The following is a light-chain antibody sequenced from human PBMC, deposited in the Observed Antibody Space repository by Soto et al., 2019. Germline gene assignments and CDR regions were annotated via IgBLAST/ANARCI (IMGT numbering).Light chain of an antibody. CDR3: AAWDDSLNGRV. V-gene: IGLV1-44*01. CDR1: SSNIGSNT. CDR2: KSN. J-gene: IGLJ3*02. Sequence: QSVLTQPPSASATPGQRVTISCSGSSSNIGSNTVNWYQQLPGTAPKLLIYKSNQRPSGVPDRFSGSKSGTSASLAISGLQSEDEADYYCAAWDDSLNGRVFGGGPKLTVL.